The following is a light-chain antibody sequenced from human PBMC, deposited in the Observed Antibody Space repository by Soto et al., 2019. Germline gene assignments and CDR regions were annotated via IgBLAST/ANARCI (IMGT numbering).Light chain of an antibody. V-gene: IGKV1-5*03. J-gene: IGKJ1*01. CDR2: KAS. CDR3: QQYNDYSWT. CDR1: QNIYIW. Sequence: DLQMTQSPSTLSASVGDRVTITCRASQNIYIWLAWYQKKPGKAPNLLIYKASTLQSGVPSRFSGNGSGTEFTLTITSLQPDDSATYYCQQYNDYSWTFGQGTKVDIK.